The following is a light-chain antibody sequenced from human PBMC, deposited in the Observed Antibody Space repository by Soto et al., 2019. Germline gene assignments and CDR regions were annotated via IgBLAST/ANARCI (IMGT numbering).Light chain of an antibody. CDR1: QGISNW. CDR2: AAS. J-gene: IGKJ3*01. V-gene: IGKV1-12*01. CDR3: QQANSLPVT. Sequence: DIQMTQSPSSVSASVGDRVTITCRASQGISNWLDWYQQKPGKAPSLLIHAASSLQSGVPSRFSGSGYGTDFTITISSLQPEDFATYFCQQANSLPVTFGPGTKVDIK.